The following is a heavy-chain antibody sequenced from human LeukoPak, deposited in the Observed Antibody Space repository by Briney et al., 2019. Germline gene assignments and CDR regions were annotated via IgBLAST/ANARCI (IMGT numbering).Heavy chain of an antibody. CDR3: ARDTLLYADSPDAFDM. CDR1: GFTFSSYS. Sequence: GGSLRLSCAASGFTFSSYSMNWVRKAPGKGLEWVSYIGSSGSTVYYADSVKGRFTISRDNAKNSLYLQMNSLRAEDKAVYYLARDTLLYADSPDAFDMWGQGTMVTVSS. V-gene: IGHV3-48*04. D-gene: IGHD4-17*01. CDR2: IGSSGSTV. J-gene: IGHJ3*02.